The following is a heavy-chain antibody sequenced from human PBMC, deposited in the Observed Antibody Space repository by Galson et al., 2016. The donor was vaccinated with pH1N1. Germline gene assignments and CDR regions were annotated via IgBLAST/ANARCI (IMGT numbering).Heavy chain of an antibody. CDR3: AHNSWTTVGRSKAFDV. CDR2: IYWNDDE. CDR1: GFSLTTTGEG. Sequence: PALVKPTQTVTLTCVFSGFSLTTTGEGVGWIRQPPGKALEWLAIIYWNDDERYSPSLENRLTISKDTSKNQVDLTTTNMDPVDTATYYCAHNSWTTVGRSKAFDVWGQGTMVTVSS. V-gene: IGHV2-5*01. D-gene: IGHD4-23*01. J-gene: IGHJ3*01.